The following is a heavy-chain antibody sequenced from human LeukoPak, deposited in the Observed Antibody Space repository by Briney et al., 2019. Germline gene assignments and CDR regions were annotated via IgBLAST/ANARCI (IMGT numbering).Heavy chain of an antibody. D-gene: IGHD3-3*01. CDR3: ARMTITIFGVVINPS. Sequence: EASVKVSCKASGYTFTSYGISWVRQAPGQGLEWMGWISAYNGNTNYAQKLQGRVTMTTDTSTSTAYMELRSLRSDDTAVYYCARMTITIFGVVINPSWGQGTLVTVSS. CDR2: ISAYNGNT. V-gene: IGHV1-18*01. CDR1: GYTFTSYG. J-gene: IGHJ5*02.